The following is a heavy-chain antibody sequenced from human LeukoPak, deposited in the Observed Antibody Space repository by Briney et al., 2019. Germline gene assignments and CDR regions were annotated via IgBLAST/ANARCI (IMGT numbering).Heavy chain of an antibody. J-gene: IGHJ3*02. V-gene: IGHV1-69*05. D-gene: IGHD7-27*01. CDR1: GGTFSSYA. CDR2: IIPIFGTA. CDR3: ARNWADAFDI. Sequence: SVKVSCKASGGTFSSYAISWVRQAPGQGLEWMGGIIPIFGTANYAQKFQGRVTITTDESTSTAYMELSSLRSDDTAVYYCARNWADAFDIWGQGTMVTVSS.